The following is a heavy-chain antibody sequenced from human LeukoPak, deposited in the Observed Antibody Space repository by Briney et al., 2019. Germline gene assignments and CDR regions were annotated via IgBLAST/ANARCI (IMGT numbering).Heavy chain of an antibody. V-gene: IGHV4-59*11. J-gene: IGHJ5*02. CDR3: ARDRELAALDP. CDR1: GGSISSHY. D-gene: IGHD1-26*01. Sequence: SETLSLTCTVSGGSISSHYWSWIRQPPGKGLECIGYIYYSGSTNYNPSLKSRVTISVDTSKNQFSLKVSSVTAADTAVYYCARDRELAALDPWGQGTLVIVSS. CDR2: IYYSGST.